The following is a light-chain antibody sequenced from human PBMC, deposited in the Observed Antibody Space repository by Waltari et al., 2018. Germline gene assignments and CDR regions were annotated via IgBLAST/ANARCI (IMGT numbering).Light chain of an antibody. Sequence: TQSPSSLSASVGDRVTITCQASQDISNYLNWYQQKPEKAPKLLIYDASNLETGVPSRFSGSGSGTDFTFTISSLQPEDIATYYCQQYDNFPYTFGQGTKLEIK. CDR1: QDISNY. V-gene: IGKV1-33*01. CDR3: QQYDNFPYT. J-gene: IGKJ2*01. CDR2: DAS.